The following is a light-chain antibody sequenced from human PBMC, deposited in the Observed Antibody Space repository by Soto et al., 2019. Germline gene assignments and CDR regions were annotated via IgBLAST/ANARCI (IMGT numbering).Light chain of an antibody. CDR3: GTWDNSLSAVV. Sequence: QSVLTQPPSVSAAPGKTVTISCSGSSSNIGNNYVSWYQQLPGTAPKLLIYDSNKRPSGIPDRFSGSKSGTSATLGITGLQTGDEAGYYCGTWDNSLSAVVFGGGTKLTVL. J-gene: IGLJ2*01. CDR1: SSNIGNNY. V-gene: IGLV1-51*01. CDR2: DSN.